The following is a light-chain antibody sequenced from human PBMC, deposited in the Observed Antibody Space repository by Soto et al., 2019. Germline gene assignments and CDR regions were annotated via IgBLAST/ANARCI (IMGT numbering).Light chain of an antibody. V-gene: IGLV2-14*01. CDR2: DVT. CDR3: SSFTGSSYV. CDR1: SSDVGNNNY. J-gene: IGLJ1*01. Sequence: QSALTQPASVSGSPGQSITISCTGTSSDVGNNNYVSWYQQNPGKAPKVMICDVTNRPSGVSNRFSGSKSGNTASLTISGLQAVYEADYYCSSFTGSSYVFGTGTNVTVL.